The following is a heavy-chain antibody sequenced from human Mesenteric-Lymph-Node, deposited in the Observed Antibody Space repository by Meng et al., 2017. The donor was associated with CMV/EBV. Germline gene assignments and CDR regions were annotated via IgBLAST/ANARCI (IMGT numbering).Heavy chain of an antibody. CDR3: SKLTYYDGSLLR. J-gene: IGHJ4*02. Sequence: GESLKISCAASGFTFSTYGIHWVRQAPGKGLEWVAFMHSDGSNDYYVESVKGRFTIARDNSKNTVYLQMNSLRGEDTAVYYCSKLTYYDGSLLRWGQGTLVTVSS. CDR1: GFTFSTYG. D-gene: IGHD3-22*01. V-gene: IGHV3-30*02. CDR2: MHSDGSND.